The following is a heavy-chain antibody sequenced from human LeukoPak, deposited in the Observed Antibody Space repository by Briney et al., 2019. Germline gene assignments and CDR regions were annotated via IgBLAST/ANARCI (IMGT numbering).Heavy chain of an antibody. J-gene: IGHJ6*03. Sequence: GGSLRLSCEVSGFTFSRYWMHWVRQAPGKGLVWVSRINSDGSRTTYADSVRGRFTISRDNSKNTLYLQMNSLRAEDTAVYYCARSLRVRGVPDYMDVWGKGTTVIISS. CDR3: ARSLRVRGVPDYMDV. CDR2: INSDGSRT. CDR1: GFTFSRYW. V-gene: IGHV3-74*01. D-gene: IGHD3-10*01.